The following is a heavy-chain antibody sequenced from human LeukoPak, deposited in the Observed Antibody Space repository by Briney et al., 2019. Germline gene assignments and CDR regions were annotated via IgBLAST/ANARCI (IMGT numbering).Heavy chain of an antibody. J-gene: IGHJ3*02. V-gene: IGHV1-18*01. CDR3: ARVGLLWFGELLRTDNDAFDI. Sequence: ASVKVSCKASGYTFTSYGISWVRQAPGQGLEWMGWISAYNGNTNYAQKLQGRVTMTTDTSTSTAYMELRSLRSDDTAVYYCARVGLLWFGELLRTDNDAFDIWGQGTMVTVSS. CDR2: ISAYNGNT. D-gene: IGHD3-10*01. CDR1: GYTFTSYG.